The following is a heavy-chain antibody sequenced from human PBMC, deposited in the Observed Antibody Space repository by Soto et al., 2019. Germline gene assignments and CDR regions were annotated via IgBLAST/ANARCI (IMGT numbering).Heavy chain of an antibody. CDR3: ARPYSGYDPHNYYYYYCMDV. J-gene: IGHJ6*01. D-gene: IGHD5-12*01. CDR2: IYYSGST. CDR1: GGSISSSSYY. V-gene: IGHV4-39*01. Sequence: PSETLSLTCTVSGGSISSSSYYWGWIRQPPGKGLEWIGSIYYSGSTYYNPSLKSRVTISVDTSKNQFSLKLSSVTAADTAVYYCARPYSGYDPHNYYYYYCMDVWGQGTTVTVAS.